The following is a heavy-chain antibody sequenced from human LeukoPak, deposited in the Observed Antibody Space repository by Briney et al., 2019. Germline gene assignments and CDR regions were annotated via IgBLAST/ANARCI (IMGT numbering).Heavy chain of an antibody. CDR1: GFTFSSYE. CDR2: ISGRGTTI. Sequence: GGSLRHSCAASGFTFSSYEMNWVRQAPGKGLEWVSYISGRGTTIYYADSVKGRFTISRDNAKNALYLQMISLRAEDTAVYYCAREPAEMGFDYWGQGTLVTVSS. CDR3: AREPAEMGFDY. J-gene: IGHJ4*02. D-gene: IGHD5-24*01. V-gene: IGHV3-48*03.